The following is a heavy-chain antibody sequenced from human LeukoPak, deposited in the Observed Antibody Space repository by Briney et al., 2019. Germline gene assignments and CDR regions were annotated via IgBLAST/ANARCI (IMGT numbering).Heavy chain of an antibody. CDR1: GFTFSSYA. CDR2: ISSNGGST. J-gene: IGHJ4*02. D-gene: IGHD6-13*01. Sequence: GGSLRLSCAASGFTFSSYAMHWVRQAPGKGLEYVSAISSNGGSTYYANSVKGRFTISRDNSKNTLYLQMGSLRAEDMAVYYCARGQQLTYFDYWGQGTLVTVSS. CDR3: ARGQQLTYFDY. V-gene: IGHV3-64*01.